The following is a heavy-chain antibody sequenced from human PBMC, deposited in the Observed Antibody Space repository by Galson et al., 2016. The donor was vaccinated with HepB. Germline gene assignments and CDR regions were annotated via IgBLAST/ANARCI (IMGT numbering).Heavy chain of an antibody. D-gene: IGHD5-18*01. CDR3: AKGGGYSYGYIPH. V-gene: IGHV3-9*01. Sequence: SLRLSCAASGFMFDDYAMHWVRQAPGKGLEWVSGISWNSINIGYADFVKGRFTISRDNSKNTLFLQMNSLRDEDTAVYYCAKGGGYSYGYIPHWGQGTLVTVSS. CDR1: GFMFDDYA. CDR2: ISWNSINI. J-gene: IGHJ4*02.